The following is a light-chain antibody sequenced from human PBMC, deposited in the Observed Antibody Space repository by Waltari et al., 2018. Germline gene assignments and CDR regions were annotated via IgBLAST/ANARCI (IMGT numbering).Light chain of an antibody. Sequence: EIVLTQSPATLSLSPGERANLSCRASQSVAGYLGWYQQKPGQAPRLLIYDASLKATGIPARFSGSGSGTDFTLTISSLEPEDFAVYYCQQTSNWPPTFGGGTKVEIK. CDR1: QSVAGY. V-gene: IGKV3-11*01. CDR3: QQTSNWPPT. J-gene: IGKJ4*01. CDR2: DAS.